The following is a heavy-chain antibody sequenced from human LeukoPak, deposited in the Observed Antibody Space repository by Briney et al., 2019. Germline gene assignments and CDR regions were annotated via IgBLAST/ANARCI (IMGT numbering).Heavy chain of an antibody. Sequence: PGGSLRLSCAASGFTFSSYAMHWVRQAPGKRLEWVAVISNDGSNKYYADSVKGRFTISRDNSKNTLYLQMNSLRAEDTSVYYCARDPEYFQHWGQGTLVTVSS. CDR3: ARDPEYFQH. CDR1: GFTFSSYA. J-gene: IGHJ1*01. CDR2: ISNDGSNK. V-gene: IGHV3-30-3*01.